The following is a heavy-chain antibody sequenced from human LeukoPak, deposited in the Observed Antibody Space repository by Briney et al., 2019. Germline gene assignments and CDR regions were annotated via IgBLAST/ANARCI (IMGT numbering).Heavy chain of an antibody. D-gene: IGHD5-18*01. CDR1: GFTFRTYA. CDR2: ISDSGDGT. V-gene: IGHV3-23*01. J-gene: IGHJ4*02. Sequence: GGSLRLSCAASGFTFRTYAMSWVRQAPGKGLEWVSGISDSGDGTYYAESVKGRFTISRDSSKNTLYLQMNSLRVEDTAVYYCARDPPAVTANTYGWGQGTLVTVSS. CDR3: ARDPPAVTANTYG.